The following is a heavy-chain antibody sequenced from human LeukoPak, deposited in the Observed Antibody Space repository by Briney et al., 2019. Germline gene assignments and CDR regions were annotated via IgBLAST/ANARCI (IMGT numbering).Heavy chain of an antibody. CDR2: ISGSGGST. J-gene: IGHJ3*02. CDR1: GFTFSSYA. V-gene: IGHV3-23*01. D-gene: IGHD3-10*01. Sequence: QPGGSLRLSCAASGFTFSSYAMSWVRQAPGKGLEWVSAISGSGGSTYYADSVRGRFTISRDNSKNTLYLQMNSLRAEDTAVYYCATSRFGTNDALDIWGQGTMVTVSS. CDR3: ATSRFGTNDALDI.